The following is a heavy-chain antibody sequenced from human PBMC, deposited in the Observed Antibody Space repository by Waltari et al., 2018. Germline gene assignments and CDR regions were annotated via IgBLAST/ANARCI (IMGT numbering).Heavy chain of an antibody. Sequence: QVQLQQWGAGLLKPSETLSLTCAVYGGSLSGYYWRWIRQPPGKGLEWIGEINNRESPNYNPSLKSRVTISVDTSKNQFSLKLSSVTAADTAVYYCARGRLLRLPPPNWFDPWGQGTLVTVSS. CDR1: GGSLSGYY. CDR3: ARGRLLRLPPPNWFDP. J-gene: IGHJ5*02. D-gene: IGHD3-3*01. V-gene: IGHV4-34*01. CDR2: INNRESP.